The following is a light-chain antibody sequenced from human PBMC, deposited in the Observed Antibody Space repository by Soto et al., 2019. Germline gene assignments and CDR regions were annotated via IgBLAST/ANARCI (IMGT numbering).Light chain of an antibody. CDR3: QQYNNWPPLP. CDR1: QTVNSN. V-gene: IGKV3-15*01. J-gene: IGKJ4*01. Sequence: EIVMTQSPASLSVSPGERATLSCRASQTVNSNLAWYQEKPGQAPRLLIYGASTRATGIPARFSGSGSGTEFTLTISSLQSEDSAVYYCQQYNNWPPLPFGGGTRVEI. CDR2: GAS.